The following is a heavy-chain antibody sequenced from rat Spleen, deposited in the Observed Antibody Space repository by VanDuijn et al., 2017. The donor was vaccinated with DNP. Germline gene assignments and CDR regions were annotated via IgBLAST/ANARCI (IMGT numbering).Heavy chain of an antibody. CDR1: GFIFTNYG. CDR2: ISPSGGSA. D-gene: IGHD5-1*01. Sequence: EVQLVESGGGLVQPGRSLKLSCAASGFIFTNYGMHWIRQAPTKGLEWVASISPSGGSAYSRDSVKGRFTISRDNAKSTLYLQMDSLRSEDTATYYCATGIFDSWGQGVMVTVSS. J-gene: IGHJ2*01. V-gene: IGHV5-19*01. CDR3: ATGIFDS.